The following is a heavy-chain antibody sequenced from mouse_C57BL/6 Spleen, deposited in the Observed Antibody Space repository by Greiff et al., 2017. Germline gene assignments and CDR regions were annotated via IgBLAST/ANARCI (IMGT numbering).Heavy chain of an antibody. V-gene: IGHV1-76*01. D-gene: IGHD1-1*01. CDR2: IYPGSGNT. CDR3: ARELPLYYYAMDY. J-gene: IGHJ4*01. Sequence: VKLVESGAELVRPGASVKLSCTASGYTFTDYYINWVKQRPGQGLEWIARIYPGSGNTYYNEKFKGKATLTAEKSSSTAYMQLSSLTSEDSAVYFCARELPLYYYAMDYWGQGTSVTVSS. CDR1: GYTFTDYY.